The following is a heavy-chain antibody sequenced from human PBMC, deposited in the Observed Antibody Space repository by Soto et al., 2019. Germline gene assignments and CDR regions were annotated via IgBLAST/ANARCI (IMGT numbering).Heavy chain of an antibody. CDR1: GFTFSSYS. V-gene: IGHV3-21*01. CDR3: AREVYCSSTSCYGGYFDY. Sequence: GGSLRLSCAASGFTFSSYSMNWVRQAPGKGLEWVSSISSSSSYIYYADSVKGRFTISRDNAKNSLYLQMNSLRAEDTAVYYCAREVYCSSTSCYGGYFDYWGQGTLVTVSS. J-gene: IGHJ4*02. D-gene: IGHD2-2*01. CDR2: ISSSSSYI.